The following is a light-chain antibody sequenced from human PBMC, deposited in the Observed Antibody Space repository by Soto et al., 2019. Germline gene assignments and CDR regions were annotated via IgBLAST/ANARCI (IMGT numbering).Light chain of an antibody. CDR1: QTISSW. Sequence: DIRMTQSPSTLSGSVGDRVTITCRASQTISSWLAWYQQKPGKAPKLLIYKASTLKSGVPSRFSGSGSGTEFTLTISSLQPEDFATYYCQQSYSTPPTFGQGTKVDIK. CDR3: QQSYSTPPT. V-gene: IGKV1-5*03. CDR2: KAS. J-gene: IGKJ1*01.